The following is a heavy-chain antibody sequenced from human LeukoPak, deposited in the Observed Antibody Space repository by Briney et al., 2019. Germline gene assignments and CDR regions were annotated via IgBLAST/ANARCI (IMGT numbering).Heavy chain of an antibody. CDR3: ASYMTTVTTQGWFDP. CDR1: GGSISSYY. D-gene: IGHD4-17*01. J-gene: IGHJ5*02. CDR2: IYYSGST. Sequence: SETLSLTCTVSGGSISSYYWSWIRQPPGKGLEWIGYIYYSGSTNYNPSLKSRVTISVDTSKNQFSLKLSSVTATDTAVYYCASYMTTVTTQGWFDPWGQGTLVTVSS. V-gene: IGHV4-59*01.